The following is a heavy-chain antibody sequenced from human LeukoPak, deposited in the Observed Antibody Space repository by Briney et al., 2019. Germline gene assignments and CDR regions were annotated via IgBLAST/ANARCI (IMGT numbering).Heavy chain of an antibody. CDR1: GFTLSNYW. D-gene: IGHD6-13*01. CDR3: ARIQRSSWTYDGLDI. Sequence: GGSLRLSCAASGFTLSNYWMTWVRQAPGKGLEWVANIKQDESGKYYVDSVKGRFTISRDNAKKSVYLQMNSLRVEDTAVYYCARIQRSSWTYDGLDIWGQGTVVTVSS. J-gene: IGHJ3*02. V-gene: IGHV3-7*01. CDR2: IKQDESGK.